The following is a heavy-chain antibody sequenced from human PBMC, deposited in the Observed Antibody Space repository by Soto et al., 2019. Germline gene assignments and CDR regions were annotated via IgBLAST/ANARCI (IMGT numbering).Heavy chain of an antibody. Sequence: QITLKESGPTLVKPTQTLTLTCTFSGFSLSTDGVGVGWIRQPPGKALEWLALIYWNDGKRYSPFLKSRLTIANATSKNQVVLTMTNVDPADTATYSCARRPRYSNYVDYWGQGTLVTVSS. CDR2: IYWNDGK. J-gene: IGHJ4*02. CDR1: GFSLSTDGVG. CDR3: ARRPRYSNYVDY. D-gene: IGHD4-4*01. V-gene: IGHV2-5*01.